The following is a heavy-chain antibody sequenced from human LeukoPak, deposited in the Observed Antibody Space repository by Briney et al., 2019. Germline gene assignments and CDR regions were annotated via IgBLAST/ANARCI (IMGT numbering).Heavy chain of an antibody. D-gene: IGHD2-21*02. J-gene: IGHJ4*02. CDR1: GFTFSNYN. V-gene: IGHV3-21*04. CDR3: AKGTIVVVTAILGY. Sequence: GGSLRLSCAASGFTFSNYNMNWVRQAPGKGLEWVSSISSSNNYIYYADSVKGRFTISRDNSKNTLYLQMNSLRAEDTAVYYCAKGTIVVVTAILGYWGQGTLVTVSS. CDR2: ISSSNNYI.